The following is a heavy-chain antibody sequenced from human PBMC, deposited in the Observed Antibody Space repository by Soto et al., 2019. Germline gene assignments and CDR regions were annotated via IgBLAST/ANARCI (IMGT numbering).Heavy chain of an antibody. CDR3: ARGHLAYCSGGSCYLDY. CDR2: IIPIFGTA. J-gene: IGHJ4*02. CDR1: GGTFSSYA. V-gene: IGHV1-69*06. Sequence: GASVKVSCKASGGTFSSYAISWVRQAPGQGLEWMGGIIPIFGTANYAQKFQGRVTITADKSTSTAYMELSSLRSEDTAVYYCARGHLAYCSGGSCYLDYWGQGTLVTVSS. D-gene: IGHD2-15*01.